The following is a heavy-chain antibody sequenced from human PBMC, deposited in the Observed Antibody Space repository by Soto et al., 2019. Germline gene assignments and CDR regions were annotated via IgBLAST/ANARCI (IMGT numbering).Heavy chain of an antibody. CDR2: IIPMLGIR. CDR1: GGTFSTYS. J-gene: IGHJ3*02. V-gene: IGHV1-69*02. D-gene: IGHD2-21*01. Sequence: QVQLVQSGAEVKKPGSSVKVSCKDSGGTFSTYSMFWVRQAPGQGLEWMGRIIPMLGIRNYAQRFQDRVTITAYKSPATAHMVLSSLRSEDTALYYCTIGSWSGEVFDIWGQGTMVTVS. CDR3: TIGSWSGEVFDI.